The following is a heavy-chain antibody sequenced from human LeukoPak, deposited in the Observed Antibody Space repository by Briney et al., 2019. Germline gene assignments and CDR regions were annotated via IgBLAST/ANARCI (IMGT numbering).Heavy chain of an antibody. CDR3: ARGGTYYYGSGSYYRTDNYYYYYMDV. D-gene: IGHD3-10*01. Sequence: ASVKVSCKASGYTFTGYYMHWVRQAPGQGLEWMGGIIPIFGTANYAQKFQGRVTITADESTSTAYMELSSLRSEDTAVYYCARGGTYYYGSGSYYRTDNYYYYYMDVWGKGTTVTISS. J-gene: IGHJ6*03. CDR2: IIPIFGTA. CDR1: GYTFTGYY. V-gene: IGHV1-69*13.